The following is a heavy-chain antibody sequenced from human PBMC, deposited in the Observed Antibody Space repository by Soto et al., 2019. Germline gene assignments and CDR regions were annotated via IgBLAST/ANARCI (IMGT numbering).Heavy chain of an antibody. CDR2: IHHSGNS. CDR1: GDSISSDKW. V-gene: IGHV4-4*02. Sequence: SETLSLTCAVSGDSISSDKWWSWVRQPPGKGLEWIGEIHHSGNSNYNPSLKSRVIISVDNSKNTLYLQMNSLRAEDTALYYCAKESYNRRTDFDYWGQGTLVTVSS. J-gene: IGHJ4*02. D-gene: IGHD3-10*01. CDR3: AKESYNRRTDFDY.